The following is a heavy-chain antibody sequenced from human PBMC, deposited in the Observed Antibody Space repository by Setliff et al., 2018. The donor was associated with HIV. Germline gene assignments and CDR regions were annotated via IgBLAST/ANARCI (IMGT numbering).Heavy chain of an antibody. J-gene: IGHJ3*02. D-gene: IGHD6-13*01. CDR1: GYSFTSYW. CDR3: ARQWLAAAGTLDDAFDS. Sequence: GESLKISCKGSGYSFTSYWIGWVRQMPGKGLEWLGITYPGDSDTRYSPSFQGQVTISADKSISTAYLQWSSLKASDTAMYYCARQWLAAAGTLDDAFDSWGQGTMVTVSS. V-gene: IGHV5-51*01. CDR2: TYPGDSDT.